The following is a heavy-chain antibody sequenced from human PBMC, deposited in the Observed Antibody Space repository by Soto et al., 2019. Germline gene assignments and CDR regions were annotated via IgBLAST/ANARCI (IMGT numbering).Heavy chain of an antibody. V-gene: IGHV1-69*13. CDR2: SIPIFGTA. CDR1: GGTFNNYP. D-gene: IGHD5-12*01. Sequence: SVKVSCKASGGTFNNYPITWVRQAPGEGLEWVGGSIPIFGTANYAQNFQGRVTISVDESTSTAYMELSSLRSEDTAVYYCARGRGYSGDDHYYYFDMDVWGQGTTVTVSS. CDR3: ARGRGYSGDDHYYYFDMDV. J-gene: IGHJ6*02.